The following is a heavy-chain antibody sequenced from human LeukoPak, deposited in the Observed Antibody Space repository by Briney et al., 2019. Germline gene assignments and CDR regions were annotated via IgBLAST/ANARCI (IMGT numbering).Heavy chain of an antibody. J-gene: IGHJ4*02. D-gene: IGHD3-22*01. V-gene: IGHV3-66*01. Sequence: GGSLRLSCTASGFNFGDYAMSWVRQAPGKGLEWVSVIYSTGSTYYADSVKGRFTISRDNSKNTVYLQMSSLRAEDTAVYYCARRFDSSPLGYWGQGTLVTVSS. CDR2: IYSTGST. CDR1: GFNFGDYA. CDR3: ARRFDSSPLGY.